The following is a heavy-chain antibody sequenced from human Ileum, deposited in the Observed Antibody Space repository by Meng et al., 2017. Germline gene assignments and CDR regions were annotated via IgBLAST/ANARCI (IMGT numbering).Heavy chain of an antibody. CDR1: GGAISRRVYC. CDR3: ARHGHFTPDKYYFDS. CDR2: VYFTGYT. D-gene: IGHD3-3*02. Sequence: QVQLQESGPGLLKPSEPRSLGGTVPGGAISRRVYCWGWIRQPPGKGLEGIGSVYFTGYTSYSPSLMSRVTISVETSKNQFSLRLTSVTAADTGLYLCARHGHFTPDKYYFDSWGQGTLVTVSS. V-gene: IGHV4-39*01. J-gene: IGHJ4*03.